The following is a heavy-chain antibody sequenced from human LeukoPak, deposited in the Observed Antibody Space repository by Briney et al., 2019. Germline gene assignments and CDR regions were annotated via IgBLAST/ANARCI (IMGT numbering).Heavy chain of an antibody. Sequence: GTSLRLSCAASGFTFSSYGMHWVRQAPGKGLEWVAVISYDGSNKYYADSVKGRFTISRDNSKNTLYLQMNSLRAEDTALYYCAKSPRSSPTHYFDYWGQGTLVTVSS. CDR2: ISYDGSNK. V-gene: IGHV3-30*18. CDR1: GFTFSSYG. CDR3: AKSPRSSPTHYFDY. J-gene: IGHJ4*02. D-gene: IGHD2-15*01.